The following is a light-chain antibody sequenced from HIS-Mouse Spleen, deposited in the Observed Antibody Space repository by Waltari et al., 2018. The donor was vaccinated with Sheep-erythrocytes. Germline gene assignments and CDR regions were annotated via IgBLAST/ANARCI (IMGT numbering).Light chain of an antibody. CDR1: SSDVGRYNL. CDR2: EGS. CDR3: CSYAGSSTFHVV. J-gene: IGLJ2*01. V-gene: IGLV2-23*03. Sequence: QSALTQPASVSGSPGQSITISCTGTSSDVGRYNLVSWSQQNPGKAPKLMIYEGSKRPSGVSNRFSGSKSGNTASLTISGLQAEDEADYYCCSYAGSSTFHVVFGGGTKLTVL.